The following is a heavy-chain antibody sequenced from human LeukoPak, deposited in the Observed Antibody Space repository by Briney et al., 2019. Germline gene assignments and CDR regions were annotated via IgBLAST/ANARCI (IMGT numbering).Heavy chain of an antibody. CDR3: ARSVSSWKDAFDI. CDR1: GFTFSSYG. CDR2: INTDGSSR. Sequence: QSGGSLRLSCAASGFTFSSYGMSWGRQAAGKGLMWVSRINTDGSSRSYADSVKGRFTISRDNAKNTLYLQMNSLRAEDTAVYYCARSVSSWKDAFDIWGQGTMVTVSS. V-gene: IGHV3-74*01. J-gene: IGHJ3*02. D-gene: IGHD6-13*01.